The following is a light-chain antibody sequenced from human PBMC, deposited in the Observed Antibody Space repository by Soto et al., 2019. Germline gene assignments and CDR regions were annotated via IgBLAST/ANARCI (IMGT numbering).Light chain of an antibody. J-gene: IGKJ1*01. Sequence: EIVMTQSPGTLSVSPGEIATLSFSASQSVRSNLAWYQQKPGQAPRLLIYEASTRATGIPARFSGSGSGTDFTLTISRLEPEDFAVYYCQQYGSSPSWTFGQGTKVDIK. CDR1: QSVRSN. V-gene: IGKV3-20*01. CDR3: QQYGSSPSWT. CDR2: EAS.